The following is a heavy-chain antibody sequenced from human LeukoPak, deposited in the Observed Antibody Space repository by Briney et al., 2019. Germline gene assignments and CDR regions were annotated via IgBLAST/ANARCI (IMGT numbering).Heavy chain of an antibody. CDR1: GFSFSNYA. J-gene: IGHJ4*02. D-gene: IGHD5-18*01. CDR3: AKQPTTAMTPFYFDY. V-gene: IGHV3-23*01. CDR2: ISGSGGST. Sequence: GGSLRLSCAASGFSFSNYAMSWVRQAPGKGLEWVSAISGSGGSTYHADSVKGRFTFSRDNSKNTLHLQMNSLRAEDTAVYYCAKQPTTAMTPFYFDYWGQGTLVTVSS.